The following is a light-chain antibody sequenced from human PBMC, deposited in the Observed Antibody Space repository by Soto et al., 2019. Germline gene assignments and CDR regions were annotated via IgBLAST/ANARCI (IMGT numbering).Light chain of an antibody. CDR3: QSYDSSLSAL. CDR2: XXX. V-gene: IGLV1-40*01. CDR1: SSNIGAGYD. Sequence: QSVLTQPPSVSGAPGQRVTISCTGSSSNIGAGYDVHWYQQLPGTAPKLLIXXXXXXXXXXXXXXXXSKSGTSASLAITGXXAXXXXXXYCQSYDSSLSALFGGGTKLTVL. J-gene: IGLJ3*02.